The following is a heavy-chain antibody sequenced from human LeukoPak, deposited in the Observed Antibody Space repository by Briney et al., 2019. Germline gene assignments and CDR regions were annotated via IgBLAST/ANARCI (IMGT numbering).Heavy chain of an antibody. CDR1: GFTFSSYA. J-gene: IGHJ4*02. V-gene: IGHV3-23*01. D-gene: IGHD3-3*01. CDR3: GTEYYDFWSGYSTGGDYFDY. Sequence: GGSLRLSCAASGFTFSSYAMSWVRQAPGKGLEWVSAISGSGGSTYYADSVKGRFTISRDNSKNTLYLQRNSLRAEDTAVYYCGTEYYDFWSGYSTGGDYFDYWGQGTLVTVSS. CDR2: ISGSGGST.